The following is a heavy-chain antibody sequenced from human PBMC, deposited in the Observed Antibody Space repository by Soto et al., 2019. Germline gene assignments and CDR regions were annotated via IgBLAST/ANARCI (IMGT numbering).Heavy chain of an antibody. CDR2: INPNSGGT. D-gene: IGHD3-3*01. V-gene: IGHV1-2*04. CDR3: ARADYDFWSGYSNWFDP. J-gene: IGHJ5*02. CDR1: GYTFTGYY. Sequence: ASVKVSCKASGYTFTGYYMHWVRQAPGQGLEWMGWINPNSGGTNYAQKFQGWVTMTRDTSISTAYMELSRLRSDDTAVYYCARADYDFWSGYSNWFDPWGQGTLVTVSS.